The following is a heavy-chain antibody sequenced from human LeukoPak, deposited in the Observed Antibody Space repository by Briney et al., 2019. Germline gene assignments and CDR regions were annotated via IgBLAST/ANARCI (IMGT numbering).Heavy chain of an antibody. CDR2: ISSSGSTI. J-gene: IGHJ4*02. D-gene: IGHD1-26*01. CDR1: GFTFSSYS. V-gene: IGHV3-48*04. CDR3: ARDLWVGATTAGGFDY. Sequence: GGSLRLSCAASGFTFSSYSMNWVRQAPGKGLEWVSYISSSGSTIYYADSVKGRFTISRDNAKNSLYLQMNSLRAEDTAVYYCARDLWVGATTAGGFDYWGQGTLVTVSS.